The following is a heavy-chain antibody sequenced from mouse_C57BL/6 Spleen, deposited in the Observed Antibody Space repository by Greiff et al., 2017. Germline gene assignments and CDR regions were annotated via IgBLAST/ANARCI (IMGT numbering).Heavy chain of an antibody. Sequence: EVKLMESGPGLVKPSQSLSLTCSVTGYSITSGYYWNWIRQFPGNKLEWMGYISYDGSNNYNPSLKNRISITRDTSKNQFFLKLNSVTTEDTATYYCAREDYDGLFAYWGQGTMVTVSA. CDR1: GYSITSGYY. D-gene: IGHD2-4*01. J-gene: IGHJ3*01. CDR3: AREDYDGLFAY. V-gene: IGHV3-6*01. CDR2: ISYDGSN.